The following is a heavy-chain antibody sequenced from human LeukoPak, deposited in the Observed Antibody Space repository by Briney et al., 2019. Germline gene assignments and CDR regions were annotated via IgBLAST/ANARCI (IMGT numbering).Heavy chain of an antibody. CDR3: ARDYYDSSGYYHVGYFDY. CDR2: ISSSGSTR. V-gene: IGHV3-48*03. CDR1: GFTFSSYE. D-gene: IGHD3-22*01. J-gene: IGHJ4*02. Sequence: GGSLRLSCAASGFTFSSYEMNWVRQAPGKGLEWVSYISSSGSTRYYADSVKGRFTISRDDAKNSLYLQMNSLRAEDTAVYYCARDYYDSSGYYHVGYFDYWGQGTLVTVSS.